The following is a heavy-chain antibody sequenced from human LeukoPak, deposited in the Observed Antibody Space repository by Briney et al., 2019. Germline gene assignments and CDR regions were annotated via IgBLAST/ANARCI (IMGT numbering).Heavy chain of an antibody. Sequence: PSETLSLTCTVSGSSISSHYWSWIRRPAGKGLEWIGRIYTSGSTNYNPSLKSRVTMSVDTSKNQFSLKLSSVTAADTAVYYCAREGEEGVVVPAAIDYWGQGTLVTVSS. CDR1: GSSISSHY. J-gene: IGHJ4*02. CDR2: IYTSGST. V-gene: IGHV4-4*07. CDR3: AREGEEGVVVPAAIDY. D-gene: IGHD2-2*01.